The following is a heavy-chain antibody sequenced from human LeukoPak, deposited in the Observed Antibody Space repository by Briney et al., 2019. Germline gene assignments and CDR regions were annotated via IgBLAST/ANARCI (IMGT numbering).Heavy chain of an antibody. J-gene: IGHJ4*02. V-gene: IGHV3-21*01. CDR3: ARGSAKYCSGGSCYSAGDY. CDR2: ISSSSSYI. CDR1: GFTFSSYS. D-gene: IGHD2-15*01. Sequence: PGGSLRLSCAASGFTFSSYSMNWVRQAPGKGLEWVSSISSSSSYIYYADLVKGRFTISRDNAKNSLYLQMNSLRAEDTAVYYCARGSAKYCSGGSCYSAGDYWGQGTLVTVSS.